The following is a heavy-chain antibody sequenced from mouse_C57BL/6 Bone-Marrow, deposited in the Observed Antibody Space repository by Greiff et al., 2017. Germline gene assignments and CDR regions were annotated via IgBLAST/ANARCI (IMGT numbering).Heavy chain of an antibody. CDR1: GYTFTSYW. CDR2: IDPSDSYT. J-gene: IGHJ1*03. Sequence: VQLQQPGAELVKPGASVKLSCKASGYTFTSYWMQWVKQRPGQGLEWIGEIDPSDSYTNYNQKFKGKATLTVDTSSSTAYMQLSSLTSEDSAVYYCAREDGDWYFDVWGTGTTVTVSS. CDR3: AREDGDWYFDV. V-gene: IGHV1-50*01.